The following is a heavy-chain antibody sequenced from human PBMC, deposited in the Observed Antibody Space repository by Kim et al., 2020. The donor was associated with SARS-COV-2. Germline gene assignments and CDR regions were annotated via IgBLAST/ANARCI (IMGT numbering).Heavy chain of an antibody. Sequence: GGSLRLSCAASGFTFSSYGMHWVRQAPGKGLEWVAVISYDGSNKYYADSVKGRFTISRYNSKNTLYLQMNSLRAEDTAVYYCAKDNSVLLWFGESSHFD. CDR3: AKDNSVLLWFGESSHFD. J-gene: IGHJ4*01. CDR2: ISYDGSNK. D-gene: IGHD3-10*01. CDR1: GFTFSSYG. V-gene: IGHV3-30*18.